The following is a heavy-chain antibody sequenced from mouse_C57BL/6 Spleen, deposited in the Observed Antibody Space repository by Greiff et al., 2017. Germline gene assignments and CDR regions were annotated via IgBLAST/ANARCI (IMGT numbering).Heavy chain of an antibody. D-gene: IGHD2-5*01. CDR2: INPGSGGT. J-gene: IGHJ2*01. CDR3: ARGAYYSTLYYFDY. CDR1: GYAFTNYL. Sequence: QVQLKESGAELVRPGTSVKVSCKASGYAFTNYLIEWVKQRPGQGLEWIGVINPGSGGTNYNEKFKGKATLTADKSSSTAYMQLSSLTSEDSAVYFCARGAYYSTLYYFDYWGQGTTRTVSS. V-gene: IGHV1-54*01.